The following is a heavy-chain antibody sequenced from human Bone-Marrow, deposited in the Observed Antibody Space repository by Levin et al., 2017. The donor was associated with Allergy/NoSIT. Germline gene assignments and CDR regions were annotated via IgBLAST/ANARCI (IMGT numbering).Heavy chain of an antibody. CDR3: ARQAGPAAMNGCDS. CDR2: IYYSGST. J-gene: IGHJ4*02. V-gene: IGHV4-59*08. CDR1: GASISSFY. Sequence: SETLSLTCTVSGASISSFYWSWIRQPPGKGLEWIGYIYYSGSTNYSPSLKSRVSMSADMSRNQVYLTMSSVTAADTAVYYCARQAGPAAMNGCDSWGQGTLVTVSS. D-gene: IGHD2-2*01.